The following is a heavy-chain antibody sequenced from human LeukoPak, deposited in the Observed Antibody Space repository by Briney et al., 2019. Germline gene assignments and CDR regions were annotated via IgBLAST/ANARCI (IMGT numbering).Heavy chain of an antibody. Sequence: PGGSLRLSCAASGFTFSSYAMSWVRQAPGKGLEWVSAISGSGGSTYYADSVKGRFTISRDNSKNTLYLQMNSLRAGDTAVYYCARDFYPLRYAFDIWGQGTMVTASS. CDR1: GFTFSSYA. J-gene: IGHJ3*02. D-gene: IGHD2/OR15-2a*01. V-gene: IGHV3-23*01. CDR2: ISGSGGST. CDR3: ARDFYPLRYAFDI.